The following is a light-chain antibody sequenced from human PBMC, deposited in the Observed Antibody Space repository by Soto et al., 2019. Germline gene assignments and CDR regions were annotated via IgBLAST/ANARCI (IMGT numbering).Light chain of an antibody. J-gene: IGKJ1*01. Sequence: DTQMTQSPPSLSASVGDRVTITCQASQDINNSLNWYQQKPGKAPKLLIYDVSNLEAGVPSRFSGSGSGTEFTLTISSLQPDDFATYYCQQYNSYWTFGQGTKVDIK. CDR1: QDINNS. V-gene: IGKV1-33*01. CDR3: QQYNSYWT. CDR2: DVS.